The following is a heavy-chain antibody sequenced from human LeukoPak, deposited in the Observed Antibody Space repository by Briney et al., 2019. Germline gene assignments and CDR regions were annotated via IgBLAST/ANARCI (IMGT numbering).Heavy chain of an antibody. J-gene: IGHJ6*02. CDR2: IYYSGST. V-gene: IGHV4-59*01. CDR1: GSSISSYY. CDR3: ARARRSSGWYSYYYYGMDV. Sequence: SETLSLTCTVSGSSISSYYWSWIRQPPGKGLEWIGYIYYSGSTNYNPSLKSRVTISVDTSKNQFSLKLSSVTAADTAVYYCARARRSSGWYSYYYYGMDVWGQGTTVTVSS. D-gene: IGHD6-19*01.